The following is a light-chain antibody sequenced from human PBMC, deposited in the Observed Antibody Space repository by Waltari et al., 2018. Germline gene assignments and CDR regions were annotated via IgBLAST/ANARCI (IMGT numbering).Light chain of an antibody. CDR2: GKD. J-gene: IGLJ2*01. CDR3: HSRVVSNVRGA. CDR1: SLRSYD. Sequence: SSELTQDPAVSVALGQTVRITCQGDSLRSYDARWYQQKPGQAPILVIDGKDKRPSGTPDRFAGCTSGNTASLTITGSQAEDEADYYCHSRVVSNVRGAFGGGTKLTVL. V-gene: IGLV3-19*01.